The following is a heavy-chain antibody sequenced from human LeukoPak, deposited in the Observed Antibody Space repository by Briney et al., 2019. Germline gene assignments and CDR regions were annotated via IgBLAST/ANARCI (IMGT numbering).Heavy chain of an antibody. CDR3: ARGRDYSSRFDP. J-gene: IGHJ5*02. CDR1: GYTFTSYG. D-gene: IGHD4-11*01. V-gene: IGHV1-18*01. CDR2: ISAYNGNT. Sequence: ASVEVSCKASGYTFTSYGISWVRQAPGQGLEWMGWISAYNGNTNYAQKLQGRVTITRNTSISTAYMELSSLRSEDTAVYYCARGRDYSSRFDPWGQGTLVTVSS.